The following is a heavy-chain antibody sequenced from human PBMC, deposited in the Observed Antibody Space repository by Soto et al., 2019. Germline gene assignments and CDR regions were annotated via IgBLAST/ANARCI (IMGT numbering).Heavy chain of an antibody. V-gene: IGHV4-34*01. J-gene: IGHJ4*02. Sequence: QVQLQQWGAGLLKPSETLSLTCAVYGGSFSGYYWSWIRQPPGKGLEWIGEINHSGSTNYNPSLXSRVTISVDPAXXXFXXKLSSVTAADTAVYYCAXXXXXXXXXXXXXXXRDYWGQGTLVTVSS. CDR1: GGSFSGYY. CDR3: AXXXXXXXXXXXXXXXRDY. CDR2: INHSGST.